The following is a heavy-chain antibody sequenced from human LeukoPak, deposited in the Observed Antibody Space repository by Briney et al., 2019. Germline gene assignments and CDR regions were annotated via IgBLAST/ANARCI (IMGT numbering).Heavy chain of an antibody. J-gene: IGHJ4*02. Sequence: GASVKVSCKASGGTFSSYAISWVRQAPGQGLEWMGGITPIFGTANYAQKFQGRVTITADESTSTAYMELSSLRSEDTAVYYCARADYDILTGYYVYWGQGTLVTVSS. D-gene: IGHD3-9*01. V-gene: IGHV1-69*13. CDR1: GGTFSSYA. CDR3: ARADYDILTGYYVY. CDR2: ITPIFGTA.